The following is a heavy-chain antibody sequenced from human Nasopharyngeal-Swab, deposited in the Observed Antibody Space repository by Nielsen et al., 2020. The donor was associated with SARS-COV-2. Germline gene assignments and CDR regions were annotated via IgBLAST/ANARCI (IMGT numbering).Heavy chain of an antibody. D-gene: IGHD2-21*01. Sequence: ASVKVSCKASGYTFTSYAMNWVRQAPGQGLEWMGWINTNPGNPTYAQGFTGRFVFSLDTSVSTAYLQISSLKAEDTAVYYCARDSSKILWTNSFRPAYYMDVWGKGTTVTVSS. V-gene: IGHV7-4-1*02. CDR2: INTNPGNP. J-gene: IGHJ6*03. CDR3: ARDSSKILWTNSFRPAYYMDV. CDR1: GYTFTSYA.